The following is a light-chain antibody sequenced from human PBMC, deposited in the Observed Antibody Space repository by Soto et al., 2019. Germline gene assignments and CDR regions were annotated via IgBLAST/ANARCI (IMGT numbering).Light chain of an antibody. Sequence: DIQMTQSPSPLSASVGDRVTITCRASQSVSIWLAWYQQKPGKAPKLLIYKASSLESGVPLRFSGSGSGTEFTLTISSLQPDDFATYYCQQYNSWWTFGQGTKLEIK. CDR1: QSVSIW. CDR2: KAS. CDR3: QQYNSWWT. J-gene: IGKJ2*02. V-gene: IGKV1-5*03.